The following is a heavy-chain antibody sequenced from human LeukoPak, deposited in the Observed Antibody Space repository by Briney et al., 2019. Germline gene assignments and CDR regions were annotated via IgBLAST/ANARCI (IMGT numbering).Heavy chain of an antibody. V-gene: IGHV4-39*01. CDR2: IHHNGNT. CDR1: GASISGTRYL. Sequence: HSETLSLTCTVSGASISGTRYLWGWIRQTPGKGLEWIGSIHHNGNTYYNPSLKSRVTISADTSKNQFSLKLKSVTAADTAVYYCARNGGYGDYARYWGRGTLVTVSS. CDR3: ARNGGYGDYARY. D-gene: IGHD4-17*01. J-gene: IGHJ4*02.